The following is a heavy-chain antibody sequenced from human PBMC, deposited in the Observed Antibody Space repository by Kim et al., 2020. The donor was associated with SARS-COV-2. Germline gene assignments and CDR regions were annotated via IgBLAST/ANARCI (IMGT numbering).Heavy chain of an antibody. CDR1: GGSISSYY. CDR3: ARAYYYYYMDV. CDR2: IYYSGST. J-gene: IGHJ6*03. Sequence: SETLSLTCTVSGGSISSYYWSWIRQPPGKGLEWIGYIYYSGSTNYNPSLKSRVTISVDTSKNQFSLKLSSVTAADTAVYYCARAYYYYYMDVWGKGTTVTVSS. V-gene: IGHV4-59*01.